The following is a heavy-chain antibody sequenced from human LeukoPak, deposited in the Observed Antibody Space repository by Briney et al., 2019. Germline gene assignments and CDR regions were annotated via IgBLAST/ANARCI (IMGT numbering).Heavy chain of an antibody. D-gene: IGHD2-2*01. V-gene: IGHV1-2*02. Sequence: ASVKVSCKASGYTFTGYYMHWVRQAPGQGLEWMGWINPNSGGTNYAQKFQGRVTMTRDTSISTAYMELSRLRSDDTAVYYCARVKYQLLFGWEGWFDPWGQGTLVTVSS. CDR2: INPNSGGT. CDR3: ARVKYQLLFGWEGWFDP. CDR1: GYTFTGYY. J-gene: IGHJ5*02.